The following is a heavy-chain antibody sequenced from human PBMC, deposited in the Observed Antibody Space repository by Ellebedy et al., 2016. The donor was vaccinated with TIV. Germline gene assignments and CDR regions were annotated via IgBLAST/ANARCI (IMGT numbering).Heavy chain of an antibody. CDR2: INAGNVNT. J-gene: IGHJ4*02. D-gene: IGHD5-24*01. CDR1: GYTFTSYA. V-gene: IGHV1-3*01. Sequence: AASVKVSCKASGYTFTSYAMHWVRQAPGQRLEWMGWINAGNVNTKYSQKFQGRVTITRDTSANTAYMELSSLRSEDTAVYYCARGRGDGYNLNLYYWGQGALVSVSS. CDR3: ARGRGDGYNLNLYY.